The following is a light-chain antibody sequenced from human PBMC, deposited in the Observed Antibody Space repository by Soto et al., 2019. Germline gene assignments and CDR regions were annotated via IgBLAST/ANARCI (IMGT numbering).Light chain of an antibody. CDR2: TAA. V-gene: IGKV1-39*01. Sequence: IHMTQSPSSLSASVGDRVTITCRASQRITTYLNWYQQKPGKAPKLLISTAATLQGGDPSRFSGSGSGTDSTLTNTTLQPEYFAAYFSQQSYSTPYTFGQGTKLEIK. CDR3: QQSYSTPYT. CDR1: QRITTY. J-gene: IGKJ2*01.